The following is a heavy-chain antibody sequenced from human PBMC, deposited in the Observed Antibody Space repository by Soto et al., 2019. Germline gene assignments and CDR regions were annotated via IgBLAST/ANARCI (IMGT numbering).Heavy chain of an antibody. CDR3: ARGTPSPLIVRSSRGPWFDP. V-gene: IGHV5-51*01. J-gene: IGHJ5*02. Sequence: GESLKISCKGSGYSFTSYWISWERQMHGKGLEWMGSIYPGDHETRYSPSFHGKVTISADKSINTAYLQWNSLEASDTAVYFCARGTPSPLIVRSSRGPWFDPWGQGTLVTVSS. CDR1: GYSFTSYW. CDR2: IYPGDHET. D-gene: IGHD2-15*01.